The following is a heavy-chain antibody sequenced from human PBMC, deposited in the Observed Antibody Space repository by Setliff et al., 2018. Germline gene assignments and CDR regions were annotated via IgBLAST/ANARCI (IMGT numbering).Heavy chain of an antibody. D-gene: IGHD5-18*01. J-gene: IGHJ5*02. V-gene: IGHV3-7*01. CDR1: GFTFSSYW. Sequence: GGSLRLSCAASGFTFSSYWMNWVRQAPGKGLEWVANIKQDGSVKNYVDSVKGRFSISRDNTKNTLYLQMNSLRAEDTAVYYCARERGGWIQLWLGWFDPWGQGTLVTVSS. CDR2: IKQDGSVK. CDR3: ARERGGWIQLWLGWFDP.